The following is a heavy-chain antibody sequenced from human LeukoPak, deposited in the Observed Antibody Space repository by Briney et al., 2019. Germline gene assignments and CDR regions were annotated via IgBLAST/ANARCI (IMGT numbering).Heavy chain of an antibody. V-gene: IGHV3-7*01. CDR3: ARVGYYDSSGYYDDAFDI. J-gene: IGHJ3*02. CDR1: GFTFSSYW. CDR2: IKQDGSEK. D-gene: IGHD3-22*01. Sequence: GGSLRLSCAASGFTFSSYWMSWVRQAPGKGLEWVAYIKQDGSEKYYVDSVKGRFTISRDNAKNSLYLQMNSLRAEDTAVYYCARVGYYDSSGYYDDAFDIWGQGTMVTVSS.